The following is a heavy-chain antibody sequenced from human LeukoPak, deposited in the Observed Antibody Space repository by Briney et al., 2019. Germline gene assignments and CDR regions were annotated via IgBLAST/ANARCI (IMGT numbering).Heavy chain of an antibody. CDR3: AIAAAGTWIVGHYYYYMDV. D-gene: IGHD6-13*01. Sequence: SVKVSCKASGGTFSSYAISWVRQAPGQGLEWMGGIIPIFGTANYAQKFQGRVTITADESTSTAYMELSSLRSEDTAVYYCAIAAAGTWIVGHYYYYMDVWGKGTTVTVSS. V-gene: IGHV1-69*13. J-gene: IGHJ6*03. CDR1: GGTFSSYA. CDR2: IIPIFGTA.